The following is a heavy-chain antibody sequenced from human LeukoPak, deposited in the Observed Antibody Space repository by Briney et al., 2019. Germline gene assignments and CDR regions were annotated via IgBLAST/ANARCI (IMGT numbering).Heavy chain of an antibody. D-gene: IGHD3-3*01. V-gene: IGHV4-30-2*01. CDR3: AREGPRLRFLEGAAPGTFDI. Sequence: SQTLSLTCAVSGGSISSGGYSWSWIRQPPGKGLEWIGYIYHSGSTYYNPSLKSRVTISVDRSKNQFSLKLSSVTAADTAVYYCAREGPRLRFLEGAAPGTFDIWGQGAMVTVSS. CDR2: IYHSGST. J-gene: IGHJ3*02. CDR1: GGSISSGGYS.